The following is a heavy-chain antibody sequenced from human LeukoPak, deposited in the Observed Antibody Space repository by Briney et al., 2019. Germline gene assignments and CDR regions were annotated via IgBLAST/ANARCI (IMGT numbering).Heavy chain of an antibody. D-gene: IGHD3-10*01. CDR3: ARGITMVRGISGYYYYMDV. CDR2: IYYSGST. V-gene: IGHV4-59*01. Sequence: SETLSLTCTVSGGSISSYYWSWIRQPPGKGLEWIGYIYYSGSTNYNPSLKSRVTISVDTSKNQFSLKLSSVTAADTAVYYCARGITMVRGISGYYYYMDVWGKGTTVTISS. CDR1: GGSISSYY. J-gene: IGHJ6*03.